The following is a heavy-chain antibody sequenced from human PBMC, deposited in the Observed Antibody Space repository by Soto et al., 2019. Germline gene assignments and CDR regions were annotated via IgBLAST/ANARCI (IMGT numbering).Heavy chain of an antibody. Sequence: EVQLLESGGGLVQPGGSLRLSCAASGFTFSNYAMTWVRQAPGKGLEWVSVISGSGGSTYYADSVKGRFTIARDNANNTLYLQMNSLRVEDTAVYYCAKDRKVAVAATDYWGQGTLVTVSS. D-gene: IGHD6-19*01. V-gene: IGHV3-23*01. J-gene: IGHJ4*02. CDR1: GFTFSNYA. CDR3: AKDRKVAVAATDY. CDR2: ISGSGGST.